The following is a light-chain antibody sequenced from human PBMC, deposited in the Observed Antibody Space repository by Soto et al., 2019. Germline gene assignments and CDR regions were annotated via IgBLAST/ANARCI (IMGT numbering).Light chain of an antibody. V-gene: IGLV2-23*01. Sequence: QSALTQPASVSGSPGQSITISCSGSISDVGSSGPVSWYQHHPGQVPKLIIYEGGRRPSGVSSRFSGSKTGNTASLTITGLQAEDEANYYCCSYVGARTYVFGTGTKVTVL. J-gene: IGLJ1*01. CDR2: EGG. CDR1: ISDVGSSGP. CDR3: CSYVGARTYV.